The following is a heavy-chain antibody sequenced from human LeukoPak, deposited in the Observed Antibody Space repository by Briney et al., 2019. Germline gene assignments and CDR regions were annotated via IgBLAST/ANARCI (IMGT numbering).Heavy chain of an antibody. CDR3: ARYGSGSYYNEGYFDY. J-gene: IGHJ4*02. Sequence: ASVKVSCKASGCTFSSYAISWVRQAPGQGLEWMGRIIPILGIANYVQKFQGRVTITADKSTSTAYMELSSLRSEDTAVYYCARYGSGSYYNEGYFDYWGQGTLVTVSS. V-gene: IGHV1-69*04. CDR2: IIPILGIA. D-gene: IGHD3-10*01. CDR1: GCTFSSYA.